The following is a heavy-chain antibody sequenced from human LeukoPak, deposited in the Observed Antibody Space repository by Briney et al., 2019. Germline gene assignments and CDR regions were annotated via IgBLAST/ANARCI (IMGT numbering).Heavy chain of an antibody. D-gene: IGHD6-13*01. V-gene: IGHV4-34*01. CDR3: ASERVLQQRGRGYYYMDV. CDR2: INHSGST. Sequence: SETLSLTCAVSGGSFSGYYWSWIRQPPGKGLEWIGEINHSGSTNYNPSLKSRVTISVDTSKNQFSLKLSSVAAADTAVYYCASERVLQQRGRGYYYMDVWGKGTTVTVSS. J-gene: IGHJ6*03. CDR1: GGSFSGYY.